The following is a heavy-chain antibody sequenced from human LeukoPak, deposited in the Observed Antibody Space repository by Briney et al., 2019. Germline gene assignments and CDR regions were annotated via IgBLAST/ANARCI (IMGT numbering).Heavy chain of an antibody. CDR2: IKQDGSKK. CDR3: AREPTRERPGC. J-gene: IGHJ4*02. D-gene: IGHD1-1*01. CDR1: GFTFSNYW. V-gene: IGHV3-7*01. Sequence: GGSLRLSCAASGFTFSNYWMSWVRQAPGEGLEWVANIKQDGSKKEYVDSVKGRFTISRDNAKNSLYLQMSSLRAEDTAVYYCAREPTRERPGCWGQGTLVTVSS.